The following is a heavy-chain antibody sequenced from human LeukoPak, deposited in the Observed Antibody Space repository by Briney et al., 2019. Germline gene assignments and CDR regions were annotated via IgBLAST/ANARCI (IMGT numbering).Heavy chain of an antibody. Sequence: PGGSLRLSCAASGFTFSSYGMHWVRQAPGKGLEWVAVIWYDGSNKYYADSVKGRFTISRDNAKNSLYLQMNSLRAEDTAVYYCARGAVTSKLDYWGQGTLVTVSS. D-gene: IGHD3-16*01. CDR2: IWYDGSNK. CDR3: ARGAVTSKLDY. CDR1: GFTFSSYG. J-gene: IGHJ4*02. V-gene: IGHV3-33*01.